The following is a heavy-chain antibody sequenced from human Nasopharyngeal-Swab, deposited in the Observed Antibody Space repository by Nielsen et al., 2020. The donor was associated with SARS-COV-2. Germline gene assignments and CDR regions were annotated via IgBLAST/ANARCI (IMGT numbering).Heavy chain of an antibody. D-gene: IGHD2-15*01. Sequence: GGSLRLSCAASGFTFDDYAMHWIRQAPGKGLEWVSGISWNSGSICYADSVKGRFTISRDNAKNSLYLQINSRRAEDTALYYCAKEDTEPNCSSGSCYTNVAFDIWGQGTMVTVS. CDR3: AKEDTEPNCSSGSCYTNVAFDI. CDR1: GFTFDDYA. J-gene: IGHJ3*02. V-gene: IGHV3-9*01. CDR2: ISWNSGSI.